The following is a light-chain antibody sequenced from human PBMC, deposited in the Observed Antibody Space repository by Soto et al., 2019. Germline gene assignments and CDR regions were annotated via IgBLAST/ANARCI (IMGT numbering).Light chain of an antibody. V-gene: IGKV1-5*03. J-gene: IGKJ4*01. CDR3: QHYSVFPLT. CDR2: KAS. CDR1: ESISSW. Sequence: DIQMTQFPSTLSASVGDRVTITCRARESISSWLAWYQQKPGKAPKILLYKASTLQGGVPSRFTGSGSGTEFTLTISSLQPDDFATYYCQHYSVFPLTFGGGTKVEIK.